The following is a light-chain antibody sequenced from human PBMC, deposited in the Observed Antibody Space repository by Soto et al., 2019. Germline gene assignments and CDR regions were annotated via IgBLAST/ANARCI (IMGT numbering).Light chain of an antibody. J-gene: IGKJ3*01. CDR1: QNIGSF. V-gene: IGKV1-39*01. CDR3: QQSHDDPG. CDR2: AAS. Sequence: DIQMTQSPSSLSASVGDRVTITFRASQNIGSFLNWYQQKPGKAPRLLIYAASSLQSGVPSRFSGSGSGTGFALTISSLQPEDFATYYCQQSHDDPGFGPGTKVDIK.